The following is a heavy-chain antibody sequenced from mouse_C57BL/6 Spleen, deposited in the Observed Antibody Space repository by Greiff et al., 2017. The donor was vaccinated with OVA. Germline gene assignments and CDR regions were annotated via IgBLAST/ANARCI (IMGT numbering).Heavy chain of an antibody. CDR2: IHPSDSDT. Sequence: QVQLQQPGAELVKPGASVKVSCKASGYTFTSYWMHWVKQRPGQGLEWIGRIHPSDSDTNYNQKFKGKATLTVDKSSSTAYMRLSSLTSEDSAVYYCAMGYYGSSYYWYFDVWGTGTTVTVSS. CDR1: GYTFTSYW. CDR3: AMGYYGSSYYWYFDV. D-gene: IGHD1-1*01. J-gene: IGHJ1*03. V-gene: IGHV1-74*01.